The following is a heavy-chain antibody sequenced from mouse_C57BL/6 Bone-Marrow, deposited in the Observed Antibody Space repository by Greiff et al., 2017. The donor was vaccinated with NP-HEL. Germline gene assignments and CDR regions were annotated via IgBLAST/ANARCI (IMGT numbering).Heavy chain of an antibody. CDR2: INPSSGYT. CDR1: GYTFTSYW. J-gene: IGHJ2*01. V-gene: IGHV1-7*01. D-gene: IGHD1-1*01. CDR3: VLYYYSSSYYFYD. Sequence: VQVVESGAELAKPGASVKLSCKASGYTFTSYWMHWVKQRPGQGLEWIGYINPSSGYTKYNQKFKDKATLTADKSSSTAYMQLSSLTYEDSAVYYCVLYYYSSSYYFYDRGQGTTLTVAS.